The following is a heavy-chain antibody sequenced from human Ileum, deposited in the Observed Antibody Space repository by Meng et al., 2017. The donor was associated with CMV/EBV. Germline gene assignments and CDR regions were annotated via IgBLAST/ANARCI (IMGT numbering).Heavy chain of an antibody. CDR1: GGSITSNSNF. CDR3: ASLPCIGTTCHGQNYYYGMAV. Sequence: SETLSLTCTVSGGSITSNSNFWVWIRQPPGKGLQWIGNLYYGGSTFYNPSLQSRVSMSVDTSKNQFSLRLTSVTAADTAVYYCASLPCIGTTCHGQNYYYGMAVWGQETAVTVSS. J-gene: IGHJ6*02. CDR2: LYYGGST. D-gene: IGHD2/OR15-2a*01. V-gene: IGHV4-39*01.